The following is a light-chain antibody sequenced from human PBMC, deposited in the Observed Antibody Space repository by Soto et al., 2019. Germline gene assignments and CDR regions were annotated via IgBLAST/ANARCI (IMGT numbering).Light chain of an antibody. CDR3: QQANSFPPT. Sequence: DLQMTQSPSTVSASVGDRVTITCRASQDVSRYLGWYQQRPGKAPEILIYAAYSLRSGVPSRFSGSGSGTDFTLTISSLQPEDFATYYCQQANSFPPTFGQGTKLEIK. V-gene: IGKV1-12*01. J-gene: IGKJ2*01. CDR1: QDVSRY. CDR2: AAY.